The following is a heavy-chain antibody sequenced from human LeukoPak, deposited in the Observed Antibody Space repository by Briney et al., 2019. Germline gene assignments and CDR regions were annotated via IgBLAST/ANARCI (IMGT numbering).Heavy chain of an antibody. CDR2: ISSSSSTI. CDR1: GFTFSSYG. J-gene: IGHJ4*02. D-gene: IGHD1-26*01. V-gene: IGHV3-48*01. CDR3: AREGGEWELLRTFDY. Sequence: PGGSLRLSCAASGFTFSSYGMTWVRQAPGKGLEWVSYISSSSSTIYYADSVKGRFTISRDNAKNSLYLQLNSLRAEDTAVYYCAREGGEWELLRTFDYWGQGTLVTVSS.